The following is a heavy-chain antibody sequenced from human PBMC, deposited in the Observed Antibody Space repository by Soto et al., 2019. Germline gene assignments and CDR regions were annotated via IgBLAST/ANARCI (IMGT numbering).Heavy chain of an antibody. Sequence: ASVKVSCKASGYTFTSYGISWVRQAPGQGLEWMGWISAYNGNTNYAQKLQGRVTMTTDTSTSTAYMELRSLRSDDTAVYYCGVTTASGNYYYGMDVWGQGTTVTVSS. CDR3: GVTTASGNYYYGMDV. CDR1: GYTFTSYG. V-gene: IGHV1-18*01. J-gene: IGHJ6*02. CDR2: ISAYNGNT. D-gene: IGHD4-17*01.